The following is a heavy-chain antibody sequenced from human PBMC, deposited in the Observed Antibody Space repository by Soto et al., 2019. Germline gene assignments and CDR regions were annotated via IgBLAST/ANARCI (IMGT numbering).Heavy chain of an antibody. CDR1: GFTFSSYG. V-gene: IGHV3-30*18. CDR3: AKGYSSSWYDLRHYYYYGMDV. J-gene: IGHJ6*02. CDR2: ISYDGSNK. D-gene: IGHD6-13*01. Sequence: QVQLVESGGGVVQPGRPLRLSCAASGFTFSSYGMHWVRQAPGKGLEWVAVISYDGSNKYYADSVKGRFTISRDNSKNTLYLQMNSLRAEDTAVYYCAKGYSSSWYDLRHYYYYGMDVWGQGTTVTVSS.